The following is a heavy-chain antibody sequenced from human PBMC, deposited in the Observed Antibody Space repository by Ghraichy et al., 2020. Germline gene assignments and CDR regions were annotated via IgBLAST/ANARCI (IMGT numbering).Heavy chain of an antibody. V-gene: IGHV4-39*01. D-gene: IGHD6-19*01. CDR3: ARQDRSGWYPLVDY. Sequence: SETLSLTCTVSGGSISSSSYYWGWIRQPPGKGLEWIGSIYYSGSTYYNPSLKSRVTISVDTSKNQFSLKLSSVTAADTAVYYCARQDRSGWYPLVDYWGQGTLVTVSS. CDR2: IYYSGST. J-gene: IGHJ4*02. CDR1: GGSISSSSYY.